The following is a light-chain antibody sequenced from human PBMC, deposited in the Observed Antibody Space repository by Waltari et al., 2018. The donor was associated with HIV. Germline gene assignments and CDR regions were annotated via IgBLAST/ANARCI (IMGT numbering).Light chain of an antibody. J-gene: IGLJ2*01. V-gene: IGLV7-43*01. CDR2: STA. CDR3: LLYYSGVVV. CDR1: TGEVTSAHH. Sequence: QTVVTQEPSLTVSPGGTITLTCASTTGEVTSAHHPNWFQQKPGEAPRALLFSTANKYSWTPARFSGSLLGGKAALTLSGVQPEDEAEYFCLLYYSGVVVFGGGTRVTVL.